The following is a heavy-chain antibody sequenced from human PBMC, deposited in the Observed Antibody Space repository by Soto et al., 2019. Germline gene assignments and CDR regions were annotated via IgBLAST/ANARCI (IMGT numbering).Heavy chain of an antibody. V-gene: IGHV4-30-2*01. CDR3: AREHWALLSS. Sequence: TLALTCAVSGESSDRSGYLWTGVRQPPGKGLEWIGNIDHSGSAQYNPSLKSRVTLSIDTSKNQFSLSLTSVTAADTAGDYCAREHWALLSSWGRGT. J-gene: IGHJ1*01. D-gene: IGHD3-16*02. CDR2: IDHSGSA. CDR1: GESSDRSGYL.